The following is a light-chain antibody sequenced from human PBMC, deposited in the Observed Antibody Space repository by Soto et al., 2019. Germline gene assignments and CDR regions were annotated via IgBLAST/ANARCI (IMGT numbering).Light chain of an antibody. V-gene: IGKV3-20*01. Sequence: EIVLTQSPGTLSLSPGGRATLSCRASQCVRSSYLAWYQQRPGQAPRLLIFGASFRATGIPDRFSGSGSGTDFTLTISRLEPEDFAVYYCQHYGSPLTFGGGTKVDIK. CDR1: QCVRSSY. CDR3: QHYGSPLT. J-gene: IGKJ4*01. CDR2: GAS.